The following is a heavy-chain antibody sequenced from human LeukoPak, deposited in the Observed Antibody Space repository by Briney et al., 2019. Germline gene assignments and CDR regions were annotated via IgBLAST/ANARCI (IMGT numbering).Heavy chain of an antibody. CDR1: GFTFSSYG. CDR2: IWYDGSNK. V-gene: IGHV3-33*01. D-gene: IGHD3-22*01. Sequence: GGSLRLSRAASGFTFSSYGMHWVRQAPGKGLEWVAVIWYDGSNKYYADSVKGRFTIPRDNSKNTLYLQMNSLRAEDTAVYYCARDPYYYDSSGYYDYWGQGTLVTVFS. CDR3: ARDPYYYDSSGYYDY. J-gene: IGHJ4*02.